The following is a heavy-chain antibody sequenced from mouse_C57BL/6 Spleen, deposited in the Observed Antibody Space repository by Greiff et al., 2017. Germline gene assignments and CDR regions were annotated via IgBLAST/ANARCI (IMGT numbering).Heavy chain of an antibody. Sequence: EVHLVESGGGLVKPGGSLKLSCAASGFTFSDYGMHWVRQAPEKGLEWVAYISSGSSTTYYADTVKGRFTISRDNAKNTLFLQMTSLRSEDTAMDYCARDCDYYGSPWFAYWGQGTLVTVSA. V-gene: IGHV5-17*01. CDR3: ARDCDYYGSPWFAY. J-gene: IGHJ3*01. CDR2: ISSGSSTT. D-gene: IGHD1-1*01. CDR1: GFTFSDYG.